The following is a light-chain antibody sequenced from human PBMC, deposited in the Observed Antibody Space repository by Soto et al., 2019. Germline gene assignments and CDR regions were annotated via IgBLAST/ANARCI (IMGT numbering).Light chain of an antibody. Sequence: EIVMTQSPATLSVSPGERATLSCRASQSVSSNLAWYQQKPGQAPRLLIYGASTRATGIPARFSGSGSGTEFTHTISSLQSEDFAVYYWQQYNNWPPGVTFGGGTKVEIK. CDR3: QQYNNWPPGVT. V-gene: IGKV3D-15*01. J-gene: IGKJ4*01. CDR1: QSVSSN. CDR2: GAS.